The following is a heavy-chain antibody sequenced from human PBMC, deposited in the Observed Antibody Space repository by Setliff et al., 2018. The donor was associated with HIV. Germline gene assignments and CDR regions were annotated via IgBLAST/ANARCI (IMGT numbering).Heavy chain of an antibody. J-gene: IGHJ6*03. CDR1: GGSFSGYY. D-gene: IGHD3-9*01. Sequence: PSETLSLTCAVYGGSFSGYYWSWIRQPPGKGLEWIGEINHSGSTNYNPSLKSRVTISVDTSKNQFSLKLSSVTAADTAVYYCARGPRYYDILTGPYYYYYYMDVWGKGTTVTVS. V-gene: IGHV4-34*01. CDR2: INHSGST. CDR3: ARGPRYYDILTGPYYYYYYMDV.